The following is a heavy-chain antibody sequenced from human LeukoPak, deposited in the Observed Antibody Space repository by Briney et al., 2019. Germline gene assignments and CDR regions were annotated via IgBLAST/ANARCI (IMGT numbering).Heavy chain of an antibody. Sequence: PSETLSLTCTVSGGSISSYYWSWIRQPPGKGLEWIGSIYYSGNTYYNPSLKSRVTISVDTSQNQFSLRLTSVTAADTAVYYCARDSDDYGDYGGDYWGQGTLVTVSS. CDR2: IYYSGNT. CDR1: GGSISSYY. V-gene: IGHV4-39*07. D-gene: IGHD4-17*01. CDR3: ARDSDDYGDYGGDY. J-gene: IGHJ4*02.